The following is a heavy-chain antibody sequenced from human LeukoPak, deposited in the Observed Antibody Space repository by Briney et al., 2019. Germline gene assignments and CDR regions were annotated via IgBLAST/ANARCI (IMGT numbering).Heavy chain of an antibody. CDR2: ISGSGGGT. V-gene: IGHV3-23*01. J-gene: IGHJ4*02. Sequence: GGSLRLSCAVSGITLSNYAMTWVRQAPGKGLEWVAGISGSGGGTNYADSVKGRFTISRDNYRNTLYLQMNSLGAEDTAVYFCAKRGVVIRVILVGFHKEAYYFDSWGQGALVTVSS. CDR1: GITLSNYA. CDR3: AKRGVVIRVILVGFHKEAYYFDS. D-gene: IGHD3-22*01.